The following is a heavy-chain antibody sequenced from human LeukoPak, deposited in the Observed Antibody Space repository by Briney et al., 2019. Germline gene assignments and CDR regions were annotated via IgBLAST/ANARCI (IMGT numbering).Heavy chain of an antibody. CDR2: INPNSGGT. Sequence: ASVKVSCKASGYTFTGYYMHWVRQAPGQGLEWMGWINPNSGGTSYAQKFQGRVTMTRDMSISTAYMELSRLRSDDTAVYYCARDNGPKAYYYYYYMDVWGKGTTVTVSS. D-gene: IGHD4-17*01. V-gene: IGHV1-2*02. CDR3: ARDNGPKAYYYYYYMDV. J-gene: IGHJ6*03. CDR1: GYTFTGYY.